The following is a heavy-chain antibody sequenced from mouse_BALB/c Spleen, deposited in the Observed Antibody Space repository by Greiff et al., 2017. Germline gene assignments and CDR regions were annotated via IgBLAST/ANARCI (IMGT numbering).Heavy chain of an antibody. Sequence: VQRVESGPGLVQPSQSLSITCTVSGFSLTSYGVHWVRQSPGKGLEWLGVIWSGGSTDYNAAFISRLSISKDNSKSQVFFKMNSLQANDTAIYYCARNLVITTAYYYAMDYWGQGTSVTVSS. CDR1: GFSLTSYG. D-gene: IGHD2-4*01. V-gene: IGHV2-2*02. CDR3: ARNLVITTAYYYAMDY. J-gene: IGHJ4*01. CDR2: IWSGGST.